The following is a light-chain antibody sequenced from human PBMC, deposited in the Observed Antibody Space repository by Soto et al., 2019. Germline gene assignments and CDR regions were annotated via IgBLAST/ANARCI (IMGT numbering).Light chain of an antibody. CDR2: GAS. V-gene: IGKV3-15*01. J-gene: IGKJ4*01. CDR3: QQYNNWPLT. CDR1: QTVNNN. Sequence: EIVLTQSPGTLSLSPGERATLSCRASQTVNNNLAWYQQKPGQAPRLLIYGASTRATGIPARFSGSGYGTEFTLTISSLQSEDFAVYYCQQYNNWPLTFGGGTKVDIK.